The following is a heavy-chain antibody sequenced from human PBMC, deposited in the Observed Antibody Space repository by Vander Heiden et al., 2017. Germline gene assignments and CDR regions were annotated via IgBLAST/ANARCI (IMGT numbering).Heavy chain of an antibody. CDR1: GFTFSSYA. J-gene: IGHJ1*01. CDR2: ISGSGGST. CDR3: AKVGCSGGSCKPFYFKH. D-gene: IGHD2-15*01. V-gene: IGHV3-23*01. Sequence: EVQLLESGGGLVQPGGSLRLSCAASGFTFSSYAMSWVRQAPGKGLEWVSAISGSGGSTYYADSVKGRVTISRDNSKNTLYLQMNSLRAEDTAVYYCAKVGCSGGSCKPFYFKHWGQGTLVTVSS.